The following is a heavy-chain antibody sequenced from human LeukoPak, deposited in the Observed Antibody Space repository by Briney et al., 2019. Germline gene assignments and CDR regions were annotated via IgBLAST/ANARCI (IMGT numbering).Heavy chain of an antibody. V-gene: IGHV4-34*01. Sequence: PSETLSLTCAVYGGSFSGYYWSWIRQPPGKGLEWIGEINHSGSTNYNPSLKSRVTISVDTSKNQFSLKLSSVTAADTAVYYCARGLQLTGDYWGQGTLVIVSS. J-gene: IGHJ4*02. CDR1: GGSFSGYY. D-gene: IGHD6-13*01. CDR2: INHSGST. CDR3: ARGLQLTGDY.